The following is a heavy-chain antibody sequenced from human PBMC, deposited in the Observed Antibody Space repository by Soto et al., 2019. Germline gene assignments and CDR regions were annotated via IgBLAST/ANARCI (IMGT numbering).Heavy chain of an antibody. CDR1: GYTFTSYD. J-gene: IGHJ3*02. CDR2: MNPNSGNT. V-gene: IGHV1-8*01. Sequence: XSVKVSCKASGYTFTSYDIHLVRQATGQGLEWMGWMNPNSGNTGYAQKFQGRVTMTRNTSISTAYMELSSLRSEDTAVYYCARGQYYGSGSRDAFDIWGQGTMVTVSS. CDR3: ARGQYYGSGSRDAFDI. D-gene: IGHD3-10*01.